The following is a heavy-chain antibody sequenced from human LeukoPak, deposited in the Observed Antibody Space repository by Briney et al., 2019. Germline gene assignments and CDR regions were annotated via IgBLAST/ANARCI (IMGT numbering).Heavy chain of an antibody. Sequence: PSETLSLTCAVSGGSISSGGYSWSWIRQPPGKGPEWIGYIYHSGSTYYNPSLKSRVTISVDRSKNQFSLKLSSVTAADTAVYYCARTNSVHDAFDIWGQGTMVTVSS. CDR1: GGSISSGGYS. V-gene: IGHV4-30-2*01. CDR2: IYHSGST. CDR3: ARTNSVHDAFDI. J-gene: IGHJ3*02. D-gene: IGHD2/OR15-2a*01.